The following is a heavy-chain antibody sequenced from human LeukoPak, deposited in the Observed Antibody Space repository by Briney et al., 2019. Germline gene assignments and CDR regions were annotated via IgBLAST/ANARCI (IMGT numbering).Heavy chain of an antibody. D-gene: IGHD3-10*01. J-gene: IGHJ4*02. Sequence: PGGTLRLSCAASGFIFSTYGLHWVRQAPGQGLEWVAVIFSDGYTKYYAASVKDRFTISRDNSKNTLYLHMISLVPGDTGVYYCARASGPFDFWGQGTLLTVSS. CDR2: IFSDGYTK. CDR3: ARASGPFDF. V-gene: IGHV3-33*01. CDR1: GFIFSTYG.